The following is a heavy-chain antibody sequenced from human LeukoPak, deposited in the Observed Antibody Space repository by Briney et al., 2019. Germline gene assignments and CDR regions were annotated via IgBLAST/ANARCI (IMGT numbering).Heavy chain of an antibody. J-gene: IGHJ5*02. D-gene: IGHD4-17*01. V-gene: IGHV3-23*01. CDR3: AKDLDYGDLLSWFDP. CDR1: GFTFSSYA. Sequence: QTGGSLRLSCAASGFTFSSYAMSWVRQAPGKGLEWVSAISGSGGSTYYADSAKGRFTISRDNSKNTLYLQMNSLRAEDTAVYYCAKDLDYGDLLSWFDPWGQGTRVTVSS. CDR2: ISGSGGST.